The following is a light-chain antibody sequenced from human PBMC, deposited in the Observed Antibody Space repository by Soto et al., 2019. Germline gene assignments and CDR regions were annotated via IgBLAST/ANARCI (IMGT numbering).Light chain of an antibody. J-gene: IGKJ4*01. Sequence: EVVLTQSPATLSVSPGERATLSCRANQSVASNLAWYQQKPGQAPRLLIDGASTRATGIPARFSGSGSGTEFTLTISSLQSEDFVVYYCQQYNNWPRVTFGGGTKVEIK. CDR1: QSVASN. CDR2: GAS. CDR3: QQYNNWPRVT. V-gene: IGKV3-15*01.